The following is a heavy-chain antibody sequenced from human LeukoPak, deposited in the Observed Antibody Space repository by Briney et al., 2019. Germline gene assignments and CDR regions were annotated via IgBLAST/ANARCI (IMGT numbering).Heavy chain of an antibody. V-gene: IGHV3-15*01. CDR2: SISKTDGGTT. CDR3: TRRLVIDY. D-gene: IGHD2-21*01. Sequence: GGPLRLSCVVSGITFTNAWMSWVRQAPGKGLEWVGRSISKTDGGTTDYAAPVKGRFTISRDDSKSIAYLQMNSLKTEDTAVYYCTRRLVIDYWGQGTLVTVSS. J-gene: IGHJ4*02. CDR1: GITFTNAW.